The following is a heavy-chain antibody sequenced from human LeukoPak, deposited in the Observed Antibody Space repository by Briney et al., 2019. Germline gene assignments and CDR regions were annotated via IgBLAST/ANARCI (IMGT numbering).Heavy chain of an antibody. CDR2: ISGSGGST. CDR3: AKDLDFSYYESSGSFDY. CDR1: VFTLSSYA. V-gene: IGHV3-23*01. Sequence: GGSLRLSCAASVFTLSSYAMSWVRQAPGKGVEWVSTISGSGGSTYYADSVKGRFTISRDNSKNTLYLQLNSLRAEDTAVYYCAKDLDFSYYESSGSFDYWGQGTLVTVSS. D-gene: IGHD3-22*01. J-gene: IGHJ4*02.